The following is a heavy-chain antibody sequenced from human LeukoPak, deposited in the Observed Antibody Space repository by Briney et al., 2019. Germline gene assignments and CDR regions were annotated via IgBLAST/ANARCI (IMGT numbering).Heavy chain of an antibody. Sequence: ASMKVSCKASGYTFTGYYMHWVRQAPGQGLEWMVWINPNSGGTNYAQKFQGRVTMTRDTSISTAYMELSRLRSDDTAVYYCARDRTGFPDYWGQGSLVTVSS. V-gene: IGHV1-2*02. CDR1: GYTFTGYY. CDR2: INPNSGGT. J-gene: IGHJ4*02. CDR3: ARDRTGFPDY.